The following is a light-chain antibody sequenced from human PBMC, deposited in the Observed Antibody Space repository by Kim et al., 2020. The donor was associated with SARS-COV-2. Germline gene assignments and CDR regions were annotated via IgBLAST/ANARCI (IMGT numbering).Light chain of an antibody. J-gene: IGLJ2*01. CDR1: SSDVGGYNY. CDR2: DVS. CDR3: SSYTSSSTPV. Sequence: GQSITISCTGHSSDVGGYNYVSWYQQHPGKAPKLMIYDVSKRPSGVSNRFSGSKSGNTASLTISGLQAEDEADYYCSSYTSSSTPVFGGGTQLTVL. V-gene: IGLV2-14*04.